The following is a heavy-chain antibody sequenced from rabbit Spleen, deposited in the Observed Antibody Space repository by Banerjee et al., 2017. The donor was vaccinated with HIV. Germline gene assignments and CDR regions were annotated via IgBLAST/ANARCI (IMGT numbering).Heavy chain of an antibody. CDR2: IEGGSSSFT. D-gene: IGHD1-1*01. CDR1: GLSFSSSYW. CDR3: ARDTSSSFSSYGMDL. J-gene: IGHJ6*01. V-gene: IGHV1S40*01. Sequence: QSLEESGGDLVKPGASLTLTCTASGLSFSSSYWISWVRQAPGKGLEWIACIEGGSSSFTYFASWAKGRFTISKASSTTVTLQMTSLTAADTATYFCARDTSSSFSSYGMDLWGPGTLVTVS.